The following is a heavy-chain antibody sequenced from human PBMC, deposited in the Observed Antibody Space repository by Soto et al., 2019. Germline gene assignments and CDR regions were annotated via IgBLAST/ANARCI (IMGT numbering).Heavy chain of an antibody. CDR2: IYYSGTT. J-gene: IGHJ6*02. CDR3: ARTPRFYSNYGPHQKYYYYGMDV. V-gene: IGHV4-39*07. D-gene: IGHD4-4*01. CDR1: GGSISTSNYY. Sequence: SETLSLTCTVSGGSISTSNYYWGWFRQPPGKGLDWIGNIYYSGTTYYNPSLKSRVTISVDTSKNQFSLKLSSVTAADTAVYYCARTPRFYSNYGPHQKYYYYGMDVWGQGTTVTVSS.